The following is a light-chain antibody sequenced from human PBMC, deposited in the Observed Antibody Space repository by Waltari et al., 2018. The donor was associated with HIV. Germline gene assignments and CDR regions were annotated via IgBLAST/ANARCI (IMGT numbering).Light chain of an antibody. CDR3: AAWDDSLHGYV. J-gene: IGLJ1*01. V-gene: IGLV1-44*01. CDR2: SNN. Sequence: QSVLTQPPSASGTPGQRVTISCSGSSSNIRSNHKNWYRQRPGTAPKLLIYSNNQWPSGVPDRFSGSKSGTSASLAISGLQSEDEADYYCAAWDDSLHGYVFGTETKVTVV. CDR1: SSNIRSNH.